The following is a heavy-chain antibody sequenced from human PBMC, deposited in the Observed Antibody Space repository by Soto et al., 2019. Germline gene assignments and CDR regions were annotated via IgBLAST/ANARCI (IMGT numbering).Heavy chain of an antibody. Sequence: ASVKVSCKVSGYTLTELSLHWVRQAPGKGLEWMGGFDPEDGETIYAQKFQGRVTMAEDTSTDTAYMELSSLRSEDTAVYYCATQYSSGWSGLWFDPWGQGTLVTVSS. CDR3: ATQYSSGWSGLWFDP. CDR2: FDPEDGET. V-gene: IGHV1-24*01. J-gene: IGHJ5*02. CDR1: GYTLTELS. D-gene: IGHD6-19*01.